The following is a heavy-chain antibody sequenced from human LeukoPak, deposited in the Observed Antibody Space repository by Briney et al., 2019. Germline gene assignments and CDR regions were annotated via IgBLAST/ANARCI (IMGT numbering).Heavy chain of an antibody. CDR1: GFTFSSYA. J-gene: IGHJ4*02. V-gene: IGHV3-23*01. D-gene: IGHD2-15*01. Sequence: GGSLRLSCAASGFTFSSYAMSWVRQAPGKGLEWVSAISGSGGSTYYADSVKGRFTISRDNSKNTLYLQMNSLRAEDTAVYYCARDYCSGGSCYAYWGQGTLVTVSS. CDR2: ISGSGGST. CDR3: ARDYCSGGSCYAY.